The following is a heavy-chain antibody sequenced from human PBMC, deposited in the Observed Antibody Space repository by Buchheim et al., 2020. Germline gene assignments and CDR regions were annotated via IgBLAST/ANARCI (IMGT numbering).Heavy chain of an antibody. CDR3: GRYNTMDL. Sequence: QVQLVESGGGLVKPGGSLRLSCAASGFTVSDNHMSWIRQAPGKGLEWVSYISRGGSPIQYANSVKGRFTISRDSSKNTVYLQMNSLRVEDTAVYYWGRYNTMDLWGQGTT. D-gene: IGHD1-14*01. CDR2: ISRGGSPI. V-gene: IGHV3-11*01. J-gene: IGHJ6*02. CDR1: GFTVSDNH.